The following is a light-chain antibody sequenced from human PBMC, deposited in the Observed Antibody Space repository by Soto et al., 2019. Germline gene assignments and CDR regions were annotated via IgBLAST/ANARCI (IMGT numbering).Light chain of an antibody. V-gene: IGKV1-39*01. CDR1: ESISSY. CDR2: AAS. J-gene: IGKJ1*01. CDR3: QKTYGTPWT. Sequence: DIQMTQSPSSLSASVGDRVTITCRASESISSYLNWYQQKPGTPPKLLIFAASNLQSGIPSRLSGSVSGTYFKLTINRLQPEYCATYYCQKTYGTPWTVGQRTTVEIK.